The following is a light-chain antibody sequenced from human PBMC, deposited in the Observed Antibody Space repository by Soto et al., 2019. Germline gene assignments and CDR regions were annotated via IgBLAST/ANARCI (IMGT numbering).Light chain of an antibody. Sequence: VKMTQSPSTLSATVGDRVTITCRASQSISSWVAWYQQTPGKGPKLLIYKASHLESGVPSRFSGRGSGTEFTLTISSLQPGDFATYYCQHYNTYPWTFGHGS. V-gene: IGKV1-5*03. CDR1: QSISSW. CDR2: KAS. J-gene: IGKJ1*01. CDR3: QHYNTYPWT.